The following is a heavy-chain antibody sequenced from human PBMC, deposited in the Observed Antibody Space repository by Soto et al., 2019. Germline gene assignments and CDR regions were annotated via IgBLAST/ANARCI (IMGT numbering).Heavy chain of an antibody. J-gene: IGHJ4*02. V-gene: IGHV3-74*01. CDR3: AKDLTWNQADY. D-gene: IGHD1-1*01. CDR1: GSILSNYC. Sequence: GGSLRLSCEASGSILSNYCRHWVRQTPGTGLVWVSRISNDGSITNYADSVKGRFTISRDNAKNTLYLQMNSLRAEDTAVYYCAKDLTWNQADYWGQGALVTVSS. CDR2: ISNDGSIT.